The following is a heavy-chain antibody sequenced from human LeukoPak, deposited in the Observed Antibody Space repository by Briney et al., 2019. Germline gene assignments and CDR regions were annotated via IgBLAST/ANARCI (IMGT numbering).Heavy chain of an antibody. CDR2: INHSGST. CDR1: GGSFSGYY. CDR3: ARERSGYYGSGTHRRYYYYYYMDV. J-gene: IGHJ6*03. Sequence: SETLSLTCAVYGGSFSGYYWSWIRQPPGKGLEWIGEINHSGSTNYNPSLKSRVTISVDTSKNQFSLKLSSVTAADTAVYYCARERSGYYGSGTHRRYYYYYYMDVWGKGTTVTVSS. D-gene: IGHD3-10*01. V-gene: IGHV4-34*01.